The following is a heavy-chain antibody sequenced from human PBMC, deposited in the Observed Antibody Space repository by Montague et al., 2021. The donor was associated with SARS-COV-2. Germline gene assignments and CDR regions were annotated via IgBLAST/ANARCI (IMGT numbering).Heavy chain of an antibody. CDR3: ARLAYCGADCFSGWEIFFDY. CDR1: GGSFSSYY. V-gene: IGHV4-34*01. Sequence: SETLSLTCAVSGGSFSSYYWSWIRQPPGKGLEWIGEINHSGSSNYNPSLKSRVTMSVDTSKNQFSLKLNSVTVADTAVYYCARLAYCGADCFSGWEIFFDYWGQGTLVTVSS. CDR2: INHSGSS. D-gene: IGHD2-21*02. J-gene: IGHJ4*02.